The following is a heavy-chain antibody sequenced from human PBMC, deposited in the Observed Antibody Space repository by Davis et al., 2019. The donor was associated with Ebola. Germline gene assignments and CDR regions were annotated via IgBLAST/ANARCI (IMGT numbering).Heavy chain of an antibody. J-gene: IGHJ4*02. CDR1: GYTFTGYY. Sequence: ASVKVSCKASGYTFTGYYMHWVRQAPGQGLEWMGWINPNSGGTNYAQTFQGRVTMTMDTSISTAYMELSRLRSDDTAVYYCASPFLGGIAAPSWGQGTLVTVSS. V-gene: IGHV1-2*02. CDR2: INPNSGGT. CDR3: ASPFLGGIAAPS. D-gene: IGHD6-13*01.